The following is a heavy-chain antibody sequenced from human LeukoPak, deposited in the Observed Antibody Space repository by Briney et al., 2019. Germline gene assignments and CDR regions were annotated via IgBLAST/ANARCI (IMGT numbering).Heavy chain of an antibody. J-gene: IGHJ6*02. D-gene: IGHD3-10*01. Sequence: PGGSLRLSCAASGFSFINYGMHWVRQAPGKGLEWVASISHDGSNYYYADSVKGRFTISRDNSRNTLYLQMNSLKVEDTAVFCCTKAAAGSGDYGMDVWGQGTTVTV. CDR1: GFSFINYG. CDR3: TKAAAGSGDYGMDV. V-gene: IGHV3-30*18. CDR2: ISHDGSNY.